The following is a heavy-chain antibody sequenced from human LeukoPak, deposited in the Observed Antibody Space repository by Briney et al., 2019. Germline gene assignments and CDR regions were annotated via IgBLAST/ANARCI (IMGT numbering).Heavy chain of an antibody. CDR1: GYTFTSYD. Sequence: ASVKVSCKAAGYTFTSYDINWERQATGQGLEWMGWMKPNSGNTGYAQKFQGRVTMTRNSSITTAYMELSSLRSEDTAVYYCARRHGRCSDGSCYYPDYWGQGTLVTVSS. CDR2: MKPNSGNT. V-gene: IGHV1-8*01. CDR3: ARRHGRCSDGSCYYPDY. D-gene: IGHD2-15*01. J-gene: IGHJ4*02.